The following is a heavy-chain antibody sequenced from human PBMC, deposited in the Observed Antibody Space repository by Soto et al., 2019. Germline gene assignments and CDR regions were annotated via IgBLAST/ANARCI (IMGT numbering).Heavy chain of an antibody. J-gene: IGHJ6*03. D-gene: IGHD3-10*01. CDR2: ISSNGGST. CDR1: GFTFSSYV. Sequence: GGSLRLSCSASGFTFSSYVMHWVRQAPGKGLEYVSAISSNGGSTYYADYVKGRFTISRDNSKNTLYLQMSSLRAEDTAVYYCVKASGVPYYYYMDVWGKGTTVTVSS. CDR3: VKASGVPYYYYMDV. V-gene: IGHV3-64D*06.